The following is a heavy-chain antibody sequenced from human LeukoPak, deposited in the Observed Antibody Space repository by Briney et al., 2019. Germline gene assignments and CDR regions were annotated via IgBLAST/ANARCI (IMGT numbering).Heavy chain of an antibody. CDR3: ATELGGNLW. D-gene: IGHD4-23*01. V-gene: IGHV4-61*02. CDR2: IYTSGST. Sequence: SQTLSLTCTVSGGSISSGSYYWSWIRQPAGKGLEWIGRIYTSGSTNYNPSLKSRVTISVDTSKNQFSLKLSSVTAADTAVYYCATELGGNLWWGQGTLVTVSS. J-gene: IGHJ4*02. CDR1: GGSISSGSYY.